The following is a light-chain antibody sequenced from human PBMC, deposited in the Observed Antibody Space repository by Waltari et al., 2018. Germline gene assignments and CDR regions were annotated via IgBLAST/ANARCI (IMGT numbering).Light chain of an antibody. J-gene: IGLJ1*01. CDR3: QVWDTSAYV. Sequence: SYELTQSPAVSVSPGQTASIPCPGDGFGTTYVSWYQKRPGQSPLLVIYETTKRPSGIPERFSVSHSGHTATLTISGTQPTDEGDYYCQVWDTSAYVFGSGTKVTVL. CDR1: GFGTTY. V-gene: IGLV3-1*01. CDR2: ETT.